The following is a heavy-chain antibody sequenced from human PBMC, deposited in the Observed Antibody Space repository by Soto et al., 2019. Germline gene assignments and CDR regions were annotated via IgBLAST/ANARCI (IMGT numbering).Heavy chain of an antibody. CDR2: IYYSGST. D-gene: IGHD2-2*01. CDR1: GGSISSSSYY. CDR3: ARQYLGQLLSDGMDV. V-gene: IGHV4-39*01. J-gene: IGHJ6*02. Sequence: SETLSLTCTVSGGSISSSSYYWGWIRQPPGKGLEWIGSIYYSGSTYYNPSLKSRVTISVDTSKNRFSLKLSSVTATDTAVYYCARQYLGQLLSDGMDVWGQGTTVTVSS.